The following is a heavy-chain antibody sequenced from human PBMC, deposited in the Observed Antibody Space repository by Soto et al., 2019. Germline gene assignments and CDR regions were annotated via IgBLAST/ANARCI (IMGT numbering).Heavy chain of an antibody. D-gene: IGHD2-8*02. J-gene: IGHJ6*02. Sequence: SLRRSCATTRFRVVDYALHWVRQAPGKGLEWVSGISWKSGSIGYADSVKGRFTISRDNAKNSLYLQMNSLRAEDTALYYCAKSTGGTANGLDVWGQGT. V-gene: IGHV3-9*01. CDR2: ISWKSGSI. CDR3: AKSTGGTANGLDV. CDR1: RFRVVDYA.